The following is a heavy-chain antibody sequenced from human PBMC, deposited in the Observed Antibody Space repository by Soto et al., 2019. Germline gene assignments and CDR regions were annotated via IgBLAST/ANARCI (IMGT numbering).Heavy chain of an antibody. D-gene: IGHD2-21*01. Sequence: EVQLVESGGGLVKPGGSLRLSCAASGFTFSTAWMIWVRQAPGKGLEWVVRIKSKTDGGTTDYAAPVKGRFTISRDDSKNTPYLQINSLKTEDTAVYYCTTGRAVIWFDPWGQGTLVTVSS. CDR3: TTGRAVIWFDP. J-gene: IGHJ5*02. CDR2: IKSKTDGGTT. V-gene: IGHV3-15*01. CDR1: GFTFSTAW.